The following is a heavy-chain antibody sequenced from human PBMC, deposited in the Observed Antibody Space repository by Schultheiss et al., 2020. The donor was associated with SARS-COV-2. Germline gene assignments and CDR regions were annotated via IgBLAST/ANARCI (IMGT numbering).Heavy chain of an antibody. CDR1: GFTFSSYA. CDR2: ISYDGSNK. J-gene: IGHJ4*02. V-gene: IGHV3-30-3*01. D-gene: IGHD3-10*01. Sequence: GESLKISCAASGFTFSSYAMHWVRQAPGKGLEWVAVISYDGSNKYYADSVKGRFTISRDNAKNSLYLQMNSLRAEDTAVYYCASPVLYGSNTSGIDYWGQGTLVTVSS. CDR3: ASPVLYGSNTSGIDY.